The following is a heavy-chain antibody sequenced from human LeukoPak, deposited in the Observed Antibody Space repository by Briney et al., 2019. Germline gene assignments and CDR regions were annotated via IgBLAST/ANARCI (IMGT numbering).Heavy chain of an antibody. CDR3: ARGSLPGYSYGYSAFDI. CDR2: IDHTGIT. V-gene: IGHV4-59*01. Sequence: SETLSLTCTVSDDSITIYYWSWIRQPPGKGLEWIGYIDHTGITNYNPSLNSRVTISRDTSKNHFSLELSSATAADTAVYYCARGSLPGYSYGYSAFDIWGQGTMVTVSS. CDR1: DDSITIYY. J-gene: IGHJ3*02. D-gene: IGHD5-18*01.